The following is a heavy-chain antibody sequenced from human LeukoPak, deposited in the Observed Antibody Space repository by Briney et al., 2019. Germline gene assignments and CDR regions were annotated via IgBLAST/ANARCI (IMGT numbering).Heavy chain of an antibody. J-gene: IGHJ3*02. CDR2: ISAYNGNT. CDR3: ARDRHLLEWEWAFDI. D-gene: IGHD1-26*01. Sequence: ASVKVSCKASGYTFTSYGIRWVRQAPGQGLEWMGWISAYNGNTNYAQKLQGRVTMTTDTSTSTAYMELRSLRSDDTAVYYCARDRHLLEWEWAFDIWGQGTMVTVSS. V-gene: IGHV1-18*01. CDR1: GYTFTSYG.